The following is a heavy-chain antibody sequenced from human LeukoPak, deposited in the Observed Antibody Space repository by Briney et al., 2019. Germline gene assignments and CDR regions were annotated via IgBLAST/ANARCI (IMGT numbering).Heavy chain of an antibody. CDR1: GYTFTGYY. J-gene: IGHJ4*02. CDR2: INPNSGGT. Sequence: ASVKVSCKASGYTFTGYYMHWVRQAPGQGLEWMGWINPNSGGTNYAQKFQGRVTMTRDTSTSTAYMELSRLRSDDTAVYYCARSQYCSGGSCYRFVFDYWGQGTLVTVSS. V-gene: IGHV1-2*02. CDR3: ARSQYCSGGSCYRFVFDY. D-gene: IGHD2-15*01.